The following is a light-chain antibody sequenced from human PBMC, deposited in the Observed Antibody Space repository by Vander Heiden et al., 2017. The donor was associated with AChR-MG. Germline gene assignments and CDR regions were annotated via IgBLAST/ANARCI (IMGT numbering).Light chain of an antibody. Sequence: SYVLAQPPSVSVAPGQTARITCGGDNIGSNSVHWYQQKPGQAPVLVVYDDSDRPSGIPERFSGSNSGDTATLTISRVEAGDEADYYCQVWDSRSDQVIFGGGTMLTVL. CDR2: DDS. V-gene: IGLV3-21*02. CDR3: QVWDSRSDQVI. J-gene: IGLJ2*01. CDR1: NIGSNS.